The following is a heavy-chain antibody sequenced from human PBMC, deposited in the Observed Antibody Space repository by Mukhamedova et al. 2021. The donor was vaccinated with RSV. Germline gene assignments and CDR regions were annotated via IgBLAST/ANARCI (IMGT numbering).Heavy chain of an antibody. J-gene: IGHJ4*02. Sequence: DSVEGRFTISRDNSKNTLYLQMNSLRAEDTAIYYCAKDRDTYGSTYFFDYWGQGTLVTVSS. D-gene: IGHD5-18*01. CDR3: AKDRDTYGSTYFFDY. V-gene: IGHV3-30*02.